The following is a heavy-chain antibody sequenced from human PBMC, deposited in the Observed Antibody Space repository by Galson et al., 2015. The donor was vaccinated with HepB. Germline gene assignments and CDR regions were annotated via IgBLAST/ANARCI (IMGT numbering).Heavy chain of an antibody. Sequence: CAISGDSVYRKSTAWNWIRQSPSRGLEWLGRTYYRSQRYNDYAVSVKSRIRVNSDTSKNQFSLHLNSVTPDDTAIYYCARQDYCYDSNCQGGGFDYWGQGTLVTVSS. CDR1: GDSVYRKSTA. J-gene: IGHJ4*02. V-gene: IGHV6-1*01. CDR3: ARQDYCYDSNCQGGGFDY. D-gene: IGHD3-22*01. CDR2: TYYRSQRYN.